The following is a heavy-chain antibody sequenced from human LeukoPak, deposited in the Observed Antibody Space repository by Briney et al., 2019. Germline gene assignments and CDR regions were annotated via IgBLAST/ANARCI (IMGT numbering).Heavy chain of an antibody. Sequence: GGSLRLSCAASGFTFSSYSMNWVRQAPGKGLEWVSSISSSSSYIYYADSVKGRFTISRDNAKNSLYLQMNSLRAEDTAVYYCAIPSYDSSGYYLYWGQGTLVTVSS. CDR3: AIPSYDSSGYYLY. D-gene: IGHD3-22*01. CDR2: ISSSSSYI. J-gene: IGHJ4*02. V-gene: IGHV3-21*01. CDR1: GFTFSSYS.